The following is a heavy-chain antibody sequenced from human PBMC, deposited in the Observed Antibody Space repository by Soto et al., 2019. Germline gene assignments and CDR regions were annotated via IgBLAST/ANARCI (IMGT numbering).Heavy chain of an antibody. Sequence: EVQLVESGGGLVQPGGSQRLSCAVSGLTVGSGRMSWVRQAPGKGLEWVSVVHTDGRTYYADSVKGRFTIYIDTVRNTLYLQMTDLRPEDTAMYYCASRPPGHCAGVSCPFDFWGQGALVTVSS. J-gene: IGHJ4*02. CDR2: VHTDGRT. V-gene: IGHV3-66*01. CDR3: ASRPPGHCAGVSCPFDF. CDR1: GLTVGSGR. D-gene: IGHD2-8*02.